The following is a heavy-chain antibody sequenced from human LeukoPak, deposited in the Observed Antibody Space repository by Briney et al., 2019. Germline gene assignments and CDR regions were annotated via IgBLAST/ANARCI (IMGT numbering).Heavy chain of an antibody. Sequence: SETLSLTCTVSGYSISSGYYWGWTRRPPGKGLEWIGSIYNSGSTYYNPSLKSRVTISVDTSKNQFSLKLSSVTAADTAVYYCAREVSYCSSTSCQRAFDIWGQGTMVTVSS. CDR2: IYNSGST. CDR1: GYSISSGYY. V-gene: IGHV4-38-2*02. CDR3: AREVSYCSSTSCQRAFDI. D-gene: IGHD2-2*01. J-gene: IGHJ3*02.